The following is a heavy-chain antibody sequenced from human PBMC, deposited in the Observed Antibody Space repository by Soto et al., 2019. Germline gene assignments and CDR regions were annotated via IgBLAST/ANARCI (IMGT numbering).Heavy chain of an antibody. CDR3: ARGGGNANLDY. CDR1: GGSVSSGSYY. V-gene: IGHV4-61*01. Sequence: PSETLSLTCTVSGGSVSSGSYYWSWIRQPPGKGLEWIGYIYYSGSTNYNPSLKSRVTISADPSKNQSSLKLSSVTAADTAVYYCARGGGNANLDYWGQGTLVTVSS. D-gene: IGHD2-15*01. J-gene: IGHJ4*02. CDR2: IYYSGST.